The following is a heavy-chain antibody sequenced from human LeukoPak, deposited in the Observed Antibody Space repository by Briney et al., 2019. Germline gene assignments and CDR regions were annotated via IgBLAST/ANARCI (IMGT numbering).Heavy chain of an antibody. V-gene: IGHV3-23*01. CDR2: ISASGLST. Sequence: HPGGSLRLSCVASGFTFSNYAMSWVRQAPGKGLEYVSPISASGLSTYYTDSVRGRFTNSRDNSKNTLYLQMNSLRAEDTAVYYCARDSTWPWAFDIWGQGTMVTVSS. CDR1: GFTFSNYA. D-gene: IGHD5/OR15-5a*01. CDR3: ARDSTWPWAFDI. J-gene: IGHJ3*02.